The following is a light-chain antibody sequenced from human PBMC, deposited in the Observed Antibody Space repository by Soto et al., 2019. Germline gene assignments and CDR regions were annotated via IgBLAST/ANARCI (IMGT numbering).Light chain of an antibody. CDR3: QQYGSSLT. CDR2: GAS. V-gene: IGKV3-20*01. J-gene: IGKJ4*01. CDR1: QSVSSY. Sequence: EIVLTQSPGTLSLYPGERATLSCRASQSVSSYLAWYQQKPGQAPRLLIYGASSRATGIPVRFSGSGSGTDFTLTISRLEPEDFAVYYCQQYGSSLTFGGGTKVDIK.